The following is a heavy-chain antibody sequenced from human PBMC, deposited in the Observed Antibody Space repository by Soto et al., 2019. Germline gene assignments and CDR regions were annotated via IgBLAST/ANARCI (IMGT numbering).Heavy chain of an antibody. Sequence: PSETLSLTCTVSGGSISSSSYYWGWIRQPPGKGLEWIGSIYYSGSTYYNPSLKSRVTISVDTSKNQFSLKLSSVTAADTAVCYCASQRYDSSGYYYYAFDIWGQGTMVTVSS. V-gene: IGHV4-39*01. CDR3: ASQRYDSSGYYYYAFDI. J-gene: IGHJ3*02. D-gene: IGHD3-22*01. CDR2: IYYSGST. CDR1: GGSISSSSYY.